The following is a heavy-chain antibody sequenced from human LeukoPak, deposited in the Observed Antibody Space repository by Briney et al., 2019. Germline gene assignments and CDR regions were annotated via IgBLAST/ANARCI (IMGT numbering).Heavy chain of an antibody. D-gene: IGHD6-13*01. Sequence: GGSLRLSCAASGFTFSSYGMHWVRQAPGKGLEWVAVISYDGSNKYYADSVKGRFTISRDNSKNTLYLQMNSLRAEDTAVYYCAKDLDGISATSRYSSRGPEKYYYYGRDVWGQGTTVTVSS. CDR3: AKDLDGISATSRYSSRGPEKYYYYGRDV. J-gene: IGHJ6*02. CDR1: GFTFSSYG. V-gene: IGHV3-30*18. CDR2: ISYDGSNK.